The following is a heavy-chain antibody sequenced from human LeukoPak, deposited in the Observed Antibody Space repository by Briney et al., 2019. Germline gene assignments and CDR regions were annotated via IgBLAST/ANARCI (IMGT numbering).Heavy chain of an antibody. D-gene: IGHD3-10*01. V-gene: IGHV3-9*01. J-gene: IGHJ4*02. CDR2: INWNSGSI. Sequence: GGSLRLSCAASGFTFDDYAMHWVRQAPGKGLEWVSGINWNSGSIGYADSVKGRFTISRDNAKNSLYLQMNNLRPEDTALYFCVRSGDYYGSGNSWGQGTLVTVST. CDR1: GFTFDDYA. CDR3: VRSGDYYGSGNS.